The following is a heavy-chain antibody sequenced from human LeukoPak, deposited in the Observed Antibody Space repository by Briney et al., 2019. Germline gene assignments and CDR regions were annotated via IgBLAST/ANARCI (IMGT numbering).Heavy chain of an antibody. CDR2: ISGSGGST. J-gene: IGHJ6*03. CDR1: GFTFSSYA. CDR3: ARDNLPHCGGDCYSYYYMVV. D-gene: IGHD2-21*01. V-gene: IGHV3-23*01. Sequence: PGGSLRLSCAASGFTFSSYAMSWVRQAPGKGLEWVSAISGSGGSTYYADSVKGRFTISRDNSKNTLYLQMNSLRAEDTAVYYCARDNLPHCGGDCYSYYYMVVWGKGTTVTVSS.